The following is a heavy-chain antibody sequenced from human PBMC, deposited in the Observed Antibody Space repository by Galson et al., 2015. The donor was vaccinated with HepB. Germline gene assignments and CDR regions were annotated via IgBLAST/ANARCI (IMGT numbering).Heavy chain of an antibody. D-gene: IGHD6-13*01. J-gene: IGHJ5*02. CDR1: GFTFSNAW. CDR3: TTAGRSSWYSEPEDNWFDP. V-gene: IGHV3-15*01. Sequence: SLSLSCAASGFTFSNAWMSWVRQAPGKGLEWVGRIKSKTDGGTTDYAAPVKGRFTISRDDSKNTLYLQMNSLETEDSAVYYCTTAGRSSWYSEPEDNWFDPWGQGTLVTVSS. CDR2: IKSKTDGGTT.